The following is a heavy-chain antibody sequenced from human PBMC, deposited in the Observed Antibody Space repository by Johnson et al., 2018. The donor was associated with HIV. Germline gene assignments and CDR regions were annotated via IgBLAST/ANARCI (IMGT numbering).Heavy chain of an antibody. J-gene: IGHJ3*02. CDR2: ISYDGYNK. CDR3: ARDPHEWELLGGAFDI. CDR1: GFTFSTYA. D-gene: IGHD1-26*01. Sequence: QVQLVESGGGLVQPGRSLRLSCAASGFTFSTYAMHWVRQAPGKGLEWVAVISYDGYNKYYANSVKGRFTISRDNSKNTLYLQMNSLRAEDTAVYYCARDPHEWELLGGAFDIWGQGTMVTVSS. V-gene: IGHV3-30*04.